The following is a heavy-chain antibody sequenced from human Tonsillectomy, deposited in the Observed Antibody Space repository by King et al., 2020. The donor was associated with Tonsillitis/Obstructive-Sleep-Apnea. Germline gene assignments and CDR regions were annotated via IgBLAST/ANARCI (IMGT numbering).Heavy chain of an antibody. J-gene: IGHJ4*02. D-gene: IGHD3-10*01. V-gene: IGHV3-23*04. CDR1: GFTFSTYA. CDR2: ISGSVATP. Sequence: VQLVESGGLLLQPGGSLRLSCAASGFTFSTYAMSWGRQAPGKGLEWVSSISGSVATPSYADSVKCRFTISRDNTKNTLYLQMNTLRAEDTAIYYCAKISSWEFLRYLDYWGQGTLVTVYS. CDR3: AKISSWEFLRYLDY.